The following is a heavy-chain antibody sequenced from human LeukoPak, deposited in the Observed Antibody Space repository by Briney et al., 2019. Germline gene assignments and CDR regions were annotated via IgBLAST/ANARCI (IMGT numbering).Heavy chain of an antibody. CDR2: IYTSGST. CDR3: ARAPSSSAWWYFDY. Sequence: SETLSLTCTVSGGSINNYYWSWIRQPAGKGLEWVGRIYTSGSTTYNPSLKSRVSMSVDTSKNQSSLKLSSVTAADTAVYYCARAPSSSAWWYFDYWGQGTLVTVSS. J-gene: IGHJ4*02. V-gene: IGHV4-4*07. D-gene: IGHD6-19*01. CDR1: GGSINNYY.